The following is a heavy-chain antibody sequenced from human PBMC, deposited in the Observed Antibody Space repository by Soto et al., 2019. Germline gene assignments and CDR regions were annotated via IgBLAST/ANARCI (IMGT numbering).Heavy chain of an antibody. CDR1: GYTFTSYG. J-gene: IGHJ5*02. D-gene: IGHD5-18*01. V-gene: IGHV1-18*01. Sequence: ASVKFSCKSSGYTFTSYGISWVRQAPGQGLEWMGWISAYNGNANYAQKLQGRVTMTTDTSTSTAYMELRSLRSDDTAVYYCARGGYSYGCLRVDPWGQGHLGTVYS. CDR3: ARGGYSYGCLRVDP. CDR2: ISAYNGNA.